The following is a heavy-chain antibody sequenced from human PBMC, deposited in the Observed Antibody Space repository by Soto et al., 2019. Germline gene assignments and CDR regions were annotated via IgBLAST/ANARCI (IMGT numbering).Heavy chain of an antibody. V-gene: IGHV3-21*01. CDR1: GFIFSAHS. D-gene: IGHD1-7*01. Sequence: EVQLVESGGDVVKPGGSLRLSCTASGFIFSAHSMNWVRQAPGGGLEWVSSISSDSNYIFYAKSVKGRFTISRDNAKSSLFLQMPGLRAEDTALYSCTRDPPRVGSVGNCSDPGGQGTLVTVSS. CDR3: TRDPPRVGSVGNCSDP. J-gene: IGHJ5*02. CDR2: ISSDSNYI.